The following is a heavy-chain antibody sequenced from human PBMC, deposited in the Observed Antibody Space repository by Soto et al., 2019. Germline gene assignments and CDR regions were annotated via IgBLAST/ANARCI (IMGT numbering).Heavy chain of an antibody. J-gene: IGHJ4*02. CDR2: IYYSGST. CDR3: ARLLALRAGTTY. V-gene: IGHV4-39*01. D-gene: IGHD6-19*01. CDR1: GGSISSSSYY. Sequence: SETLSLTCTVSGGSISSSSYYWGWIRQPPGKGLEWTGSIYYSGSTYYNPSLKSRVTISVDTSKNQFSLKLSSVTAADTAVYYCARLLALRAGTTYWGQGTLVTVSS.